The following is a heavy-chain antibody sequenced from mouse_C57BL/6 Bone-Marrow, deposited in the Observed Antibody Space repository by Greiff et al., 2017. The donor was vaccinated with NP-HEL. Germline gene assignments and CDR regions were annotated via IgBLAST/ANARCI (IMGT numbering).Heavy chain of an antibody. V-gene: IGHV5-17*01. CDR2: ISSGSSTI. CDR3: ARPHYGSSPVYFDV. D-gene: IGHD1-1*01. Sequence: EVKLMESGGGLVKPGGSLKLSCAASGFTFSDYGMHWVRQAPEKGLEWVAYISSGSSTIYYADTVKGRFTISRDNAKNTLFLQMTSLRSEDTAMYYCARPHYGSSPVYFDVWGTGTTVTVSS. J-gene: IGHJ1*03. CDR1: GFTFSDYG.